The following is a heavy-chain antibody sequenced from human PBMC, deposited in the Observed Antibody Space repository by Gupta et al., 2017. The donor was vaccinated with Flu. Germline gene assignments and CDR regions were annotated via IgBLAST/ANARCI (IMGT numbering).Heavy chain of an antibody. D-gene: IGHD2-15*01. J-gene: IGHJ3*02. CDR3: ARDCTAGGGSCYYAFDI. V-gene: IGHV3-21*01. CDR2: MSISSPYI. Sequence: PGKGLEWVSSMSISSPYIHYADSVKGRFSISRDNAKSSLYLQMNSLRVEDTAVYYCARDCTAGGGSCYYAFDIWGPGTMVTVSS.